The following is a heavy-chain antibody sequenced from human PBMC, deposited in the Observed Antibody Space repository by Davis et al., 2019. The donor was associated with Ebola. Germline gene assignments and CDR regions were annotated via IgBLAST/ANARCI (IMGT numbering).Heavy chain of an antibody. V-gene: IGHV3-49*04. D-gene: IGHD4-23*01. J-gene: IGHJ4*02. CDR3: TRRGTVVTPDY. CDR2: MRSKGFGGTT. Sequence: PGGSLRLSCRGSGFTFGDYAMSWVRQAPGKGLEWVGFMRSKGFGGTTEYAASAKGRFTISRDDSKGIAYLQMNSLTTEDTAVYYCTRRGTVVTPDYWGQGTLVTVSS. CDR1: GFTFGDYA.